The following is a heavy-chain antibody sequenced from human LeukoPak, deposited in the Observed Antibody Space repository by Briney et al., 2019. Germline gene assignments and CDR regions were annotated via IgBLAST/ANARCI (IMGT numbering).Heavy chain of an antibody. Sequence: SESLSLTCTVSGDSINYYYWSWIRQSPGKGLEWIGYVYYNGSAKYNPSLKSRVTISVDMSKNQFSLKVSSVTAADTAIYYCARKGGHFDYWGQGTLVTVSS. J-gene: IGHJ4*02. CDR3: ARKGGHFDY. D-gene: IGHD2-15*01. CDR2: VYYNGSA. V-gene: IGHV4-59*01. CDR1: GDSINYYY.